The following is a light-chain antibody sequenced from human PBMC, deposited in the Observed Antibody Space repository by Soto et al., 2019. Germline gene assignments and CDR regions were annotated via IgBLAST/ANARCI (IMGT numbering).Light chain of an antibody. CDR1: SADVGGYNF. Sequence: QSALTQPASVSGSPGQSFTISCTGTSADVGGYNFVSWYQHHPGKAPKLMIYDVSNRPSGVSNRFSGSKSGNTASLTISGLQAEDEADYYCSSYTSSRTHVVFGGGTKLTVL. CDR2: DVS. V-gene: IGLV2-14*03. CDR3: SSYTSSRTHVV. J-gene: IGLJ2*01.